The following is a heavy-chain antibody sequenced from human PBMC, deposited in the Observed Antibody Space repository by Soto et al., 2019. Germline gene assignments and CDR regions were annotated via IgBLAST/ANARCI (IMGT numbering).Heavy chain of an antibody. CDR1: GGSISTYY. J-gene: IGHJ4*02. CDR2: IYYSGST. Sequence: SETLSLTCIVSGGSISTYYWSWIRQPPGKGLEWIGYIYYSGSTNYNPSLKSRLTMSVDTSKNQFSLRLSSVTAADTAVYYCARSNPPDSWGPGTLVTVS. D-gene: IGHD7-27*01. CDR3: ARSNPPDS. V-gene: IGHV4-59*08.